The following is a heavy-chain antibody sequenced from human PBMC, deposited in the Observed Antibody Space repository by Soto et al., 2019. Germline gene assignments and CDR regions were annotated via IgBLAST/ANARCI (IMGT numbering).Heavy chain of an antibody. J-gene: IGHJ4*02. V-gene: IGHV1-18*01. Sequence: ASVEVCCKASGYTFFTYDSSWVRQAPGQVLEWMGWISTYSGDTKYAQKFQGRVNMTTDTSTTTAYLELRSLRSDDTAVYYCARDYDSTGYYLALDYWGQGTLVTLSS. CDR1: GYTFFTYD. CDR3: ARDYDSTGYYLALDY. CDR2: ISTYSGDT. D-gene: IGHD3-22*01.